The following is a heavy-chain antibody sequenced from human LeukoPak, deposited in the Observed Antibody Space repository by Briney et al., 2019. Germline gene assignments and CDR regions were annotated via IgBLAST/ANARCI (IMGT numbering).Heavy chain of an antibody. J-gene: IGHJ4*02. CDR1: GLTFSAYG. Sequence: TGGSLRLSCAASGLTFSAYGMSWIRQSPEKGLEWVSAISGGGGSTYYADSVEGRFTISRDNSKNTLYLQMNSLRAEDTAVYYCAKDFTTVVTPGFDYWGQGTLVTVSS. D-gene: IGHD4-23*01. CDR3: AKDFTTVVTPGFDY. CDR2: ISGGGGST. V-gene: IGHV3-23*01.